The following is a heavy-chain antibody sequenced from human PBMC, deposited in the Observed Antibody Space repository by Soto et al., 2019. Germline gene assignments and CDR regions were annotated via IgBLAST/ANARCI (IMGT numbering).Heavy chain of an antibody. CDR1: GGSFSGYY. V-gene: IGHV4-34*01. Sequence: QVQLQQWGAGLLKPSETLSLTCAVYGGSFSGYYWSWIRQPPGKGLEWIGEINHSGSTNYNPSLKSRVTISVDTSKNQFSLKLSSGTAADTAVYYCARAFYGDLDYWGQGTLVTVSS. CDR3: ARAFYGDLDY. J-gene: IGHJ4*02. D-gene: IGHD4-17*01. CDR2: INHSGST.